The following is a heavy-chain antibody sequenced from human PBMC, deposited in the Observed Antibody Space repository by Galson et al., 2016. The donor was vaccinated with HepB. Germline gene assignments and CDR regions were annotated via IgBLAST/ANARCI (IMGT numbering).Heavy chain of an antibody. CDR2: IFHSGLT. J-gene: IGHJ4*02. V-gene: IGHV4-4*02. D-gene: IGHD6-13*01. CDR1: GGSISRANW. CDR3: TTGTLSSSWNGDYYDD. Sequence: SETLSLTCAVSGGSISRANWWSWVRQPPGKGLEWVGEIFHSGLTNYSPSLKSRVSLSVDKSQNHFSLILTSVSVADPAVYYCTTGTLSSSWNGDYYDDWGQGTLVTVSS.